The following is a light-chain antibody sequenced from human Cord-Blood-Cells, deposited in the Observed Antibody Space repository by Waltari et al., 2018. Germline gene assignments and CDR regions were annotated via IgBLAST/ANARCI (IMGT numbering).Light chain of an antibody. Sequence: DIQMNQSPSSLSASVGDRVTITCRASESISSSLNWYQQKPGKAPKLLIYAASSLQSGVHSRFSGSGSGTDFTLTISSLPPEDFATYYCQQSYSTLYTFGQGTKLEIK. V-gene: IGKV1-39*01. CDR3: QQSYSTLYT. CDR1: ESISSS. CDR2: AAS. J-gene: IGKJ2*01.